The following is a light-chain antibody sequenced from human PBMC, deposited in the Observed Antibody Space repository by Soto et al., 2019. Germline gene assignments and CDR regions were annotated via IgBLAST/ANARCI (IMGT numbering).Light chain of an antibody. V-gene: IGKV1-39*01. CDR1: QDISSY. Sequence: IQVTQSPSSLSASVGDRVTITCRASQDISSYLAWYQQKPGKAPTLLIYAASTLQSGVPSRFSGSGFGTDFTLTISSLQPEDFATYYCQQRETFGPGTKVDIK. J-gene: IGKJ3*01. CDR3: QQRET. CDR2: AAS.